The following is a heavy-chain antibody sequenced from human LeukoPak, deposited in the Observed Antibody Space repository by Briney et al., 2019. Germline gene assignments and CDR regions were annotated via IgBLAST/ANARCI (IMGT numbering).Heavy chain of an antibody. CDR1: GFTFSSYG. CDR3: ARQYSTLSEFDY. J-gene: IGHJ4*02. CDR2: IWCDGSNK. D-gene: IGHD2/OR15-2a*01. V-gene: IGHV3-33*01. Sequence: PGGSLRLSCAASGFTFSSYGMHWVRQAPGKGLEWVAVIWCDGSNKYYADSVKGRFTVSRDNAKNTLYLQMNSLRAEDTAVYYCARQYSTLSEFDYWGQGTLVTVSS.